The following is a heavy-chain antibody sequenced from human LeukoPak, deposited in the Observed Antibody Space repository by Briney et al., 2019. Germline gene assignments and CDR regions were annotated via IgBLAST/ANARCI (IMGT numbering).Heavy chain of an antibody. CDR3: ARVGWELPWLFFDY. V-gene: IGHV4-4*02. CDR2: IYHSGST. J-gene: IGHJ4*02. D-gene: IGHD1-26*01. CDR1: GGSISSSNW. Sequence: PSETLSLTCTVSGGSISSSNWWSWVRQPPGKGLEWIGEIYHSGSTNYNPSLKSRVTISVDKSKNQFSLKLSSVTAADTAVYYCARVGWELPWLFFDYWGQGTLVTVSS.